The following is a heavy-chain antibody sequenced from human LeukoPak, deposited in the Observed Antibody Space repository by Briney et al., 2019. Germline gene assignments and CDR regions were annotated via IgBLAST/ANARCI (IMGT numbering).Heavy chain of an antibody. Sequence: GESLSLSCAASGFTFSSYAMSWVRQAPGKGLEWVSGISTSGGSSFYADSVKGRFTISRDNPRNTLYMQMNSLRAEDTALYYCAIMHPYYDGSGYWVQWGQGTLVTVSS. CDR1: GFTFSSYA. J-gene: IGHJ4*02. CDR2: ISTSGGSS. CDR3: AIMHPYYDGSGYWVQ. V-gene: IGHV3-23*01. D-gene: IGHD3-22*01.